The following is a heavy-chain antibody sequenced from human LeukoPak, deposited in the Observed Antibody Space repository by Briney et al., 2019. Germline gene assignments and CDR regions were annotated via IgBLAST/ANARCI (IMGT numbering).Heavy chain of an antibody. CDR1: GFTFGSYA. J-gene: IGHJ4*02. D-gene: IGHD6-13*01. V-gene: IGHV3-23*01. CDR3: ANRNGRAAAFVYFDY. CDR2: ISGSGGST. Sequence: GGSLRLSCAASGFTFGSYAMSWVRQAPGKGLEWVSAISGSGGSTYYADSVKGRFTISRDNSKNTLYLQMNSLRAEDTAVYYCANRNGRAAAFVYFDYWGQGTLVTVSS.